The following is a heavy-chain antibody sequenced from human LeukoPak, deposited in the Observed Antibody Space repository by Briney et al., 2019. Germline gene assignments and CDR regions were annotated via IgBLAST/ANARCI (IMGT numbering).Heavy chain of an antibody. D-gene: IGHD2-2*01. J-gene: IGHJ4*02. CDR2: IIPILGTA. CDR1: GGTFSSYA. V-gene: IGHV1-69*13. CDR3: ATSRTPKGYCSSTSCSRFDY. Sequence: SVKVSCKASGGTFSSYAISWVRQAPGQGLEWMGGIIPILGTASDAQKFQGRVTITADESTSTAYMELSSLRSEDTAVYYCATSRTPKGYCSSTSCSRFDYWGQGTLVTVSS.